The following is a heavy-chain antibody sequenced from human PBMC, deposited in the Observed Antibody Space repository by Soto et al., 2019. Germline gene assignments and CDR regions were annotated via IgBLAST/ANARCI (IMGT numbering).Heavy chain of an antibody. CDR2: INPNSGGT. Sequence: ASVKVSCKASGYTFTGYYMHWVRQAPGQGLEGMGWINPNSGGTNYAQKFQGRVTMTRDTSISTAYMELSRLRSDDTAVYYCARGVGPSRYDDCWSGYYPNWFDPWGRGTLVAVSS. CDR1: GYTFTGYY. D-gene: IGHD3-3*01. CDR3: ARGVGPSRYDDCWSGYYPNWFDP. J-gene: IGHJ5*02. V-gene: IGHV1-2*02.